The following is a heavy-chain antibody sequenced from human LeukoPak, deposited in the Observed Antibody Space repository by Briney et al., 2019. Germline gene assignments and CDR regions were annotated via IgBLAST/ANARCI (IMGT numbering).Heavy chain of an antibody. Sequence: SVKVSCKASGGTFSSYAVSGVRQAPGQGLECMGGIIPIFGTANYAQKFQSRVTIPADESTSTAYMELSSLRSEDTAVYYCARVDIVLMVYEYWGQGTLVTVSS. CDR2: IIPIFGTA. D-gene: IGHD2-8*01. CDR1: GGTFSSYA. CDR3: ARVDIVLMVYEY. V-gene: IGHV1-69*13. J-gene: IGHJ4*02.